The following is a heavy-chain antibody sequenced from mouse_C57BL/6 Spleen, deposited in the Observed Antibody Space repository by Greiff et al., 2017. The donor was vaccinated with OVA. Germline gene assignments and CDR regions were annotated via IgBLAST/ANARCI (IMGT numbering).Heavy chain of an antibody. D-gene: IGHD4-1*01. CDR3: ASGTDYFDD. V-gene: IGHV1-42*01. CDR1: GYSFTGYY. CDR2: INPSTGGT. Sequence: DVKLQESGPELVKPGASVKISCKASGYSFTGYYMNWVKQSPEKSLEWIGEINPSTGGTTYNQKFKAKATLTVDKSSSTAYMQLKSLTSEDSAVYYCASGTDYFDDWGQGTTLTVSS. J-gene: IGHJ2*01.